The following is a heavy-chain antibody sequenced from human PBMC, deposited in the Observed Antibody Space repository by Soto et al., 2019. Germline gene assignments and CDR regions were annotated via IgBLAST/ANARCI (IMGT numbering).Heavy chain of an antibody. D-gene: IGHD2-8*01. Sequence: EVQLLESGGDLVQPGGSLRLSCAASGFTFNNYAMRWVRHAPGKGLEWVSAISGSGTYTNYADSVKGRFTISRDNSKNTLYLQMNSLRAEDTAVYYCAKDRPPRGVYGDYFDYWGPGTLVTVSS. CDR2: ISGSGTYT. V-gene: IGHV3-23*01. CDR1: GFTFNNYA. CDR3: AKDRPPRGVYGDYFDY. J-gene: IGHJ4*02.